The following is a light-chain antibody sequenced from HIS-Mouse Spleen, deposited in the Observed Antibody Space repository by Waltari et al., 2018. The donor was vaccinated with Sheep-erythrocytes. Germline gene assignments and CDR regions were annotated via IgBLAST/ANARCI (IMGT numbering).Light chain of an antibody. Sequence: QSVLTQPPSVSEAPRQRVTISCSGRSPNVGHNAVNWYQQLPGKAPKLLIYYDDLLPSGVSDRFSGSKSGTSASLAISGLQSEDEADYYCAAWDDSLNGPVFGGGTKLTVL. CDR2: YDD. J-gene: IGLJ3*02. V-gene: IGLV1-36*01. CDR3: AAWDDSLNGPV. CDR1: SPNVGHNA.